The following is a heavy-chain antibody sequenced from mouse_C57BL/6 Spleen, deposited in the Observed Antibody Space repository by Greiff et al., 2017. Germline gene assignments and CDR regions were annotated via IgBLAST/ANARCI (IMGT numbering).Heavy chain of an antibody. D-gene: IGHD2-4*01. CDR3: ARKHYDYDELDY. CDR1: GFTFSSYA. J-gene: IGHJ2*01. V-gene: IGHV5-4*01. CDR2: ISDGGSYT. Sequence: EVQLQESGGGLVKPGGSLKLSCAASGFTFSSYAMSWVRQTPEKRLEWVATISDGGSYTYYPDNVKGRFTISRDNAKNNLYLQMSHLKSEDTAMYYCARKHYDYDELDYWGQGTTLTVSS.